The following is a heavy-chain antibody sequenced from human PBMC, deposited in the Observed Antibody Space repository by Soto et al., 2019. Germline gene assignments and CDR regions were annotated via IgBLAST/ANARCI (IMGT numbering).Heavy chain of an antibody. CDR3: AKDTSSWDYYFDY. CDR1: GFTFSSYG. CDR2: ISYDGSNK. J-gene: IGHJ4*02. V-gene: IGHV3-30*18. Sequence: QVQLVESGGGVVQPWRSLRLSCAASGFTFSSYGMHWVRQAPGKGLEWVAVISYDGSNKYYADSVKGRFTISRDNSKNTLYLQMNSLRAKDTAVYYCAKDTSSWDYYFDYWGQGTLVTVSS. D-gene: IGHD6-13*01.